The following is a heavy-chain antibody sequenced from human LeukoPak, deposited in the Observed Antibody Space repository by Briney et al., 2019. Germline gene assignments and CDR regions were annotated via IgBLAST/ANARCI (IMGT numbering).Heavy chain of an antibody. CDR2: IYTSGST. CDR3: ARSYKPSSKIRIAVAGTGEDY. J-gene: IGHJ4*02. Sequence: SETLSLTCTVSGGSISSYYWSWIRQPAGKGLEWIGRIYTSGSTNYNPSLKSRVTMSVDTSKNQFSLKLSSVTAADTAVYYCARSYKPSSKIRIAVAGTGEDYWGQGTLVTVSS. D-gene: IGHD6-19*01. CDR1: GGSISSYY. V-gene: IGHV4-4*07.